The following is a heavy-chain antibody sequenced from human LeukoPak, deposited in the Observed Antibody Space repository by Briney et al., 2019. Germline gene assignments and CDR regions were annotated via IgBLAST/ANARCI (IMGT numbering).Heavy chain of an antibody. CDR2: ISGSGGST. CDR1: GFTFSSYA. Sequence: QPGGSLRLSCAASGFTFSSYAMSWVRQAPGKGLEWVSAISGSGGSTYYADSVKGRFTISRDNSKNTLYLQMNSLRAEDTAVYYCAKDYYYDSSDYSQAFDYWGQGTLVTVSS. J-gene: IGHJ4*02. V-gene: IGHV3-23*01. D-gene: IGHD3-22*01. CDR3: AKDYYYDSSDYSQAFDY.